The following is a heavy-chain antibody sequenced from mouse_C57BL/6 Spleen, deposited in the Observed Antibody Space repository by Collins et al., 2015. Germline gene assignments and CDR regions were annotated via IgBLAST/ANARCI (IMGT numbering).Heavy chain of an antibody. CDR1: GYTFTNYG. CDR3: ARRGYYDAMDY. D-gene: IGHD1-1*01. J-gene: IGHJ4*01. V-gene: IGHV9-3-1*01. Sequence: QIQLVQSGPELKKPGETVKISCKASGYTFTNYGMNWVKQAPGKGLKWMGWINTYTGEPTYADDFKGRFAFSLETSASTAYLQINNLKNEDTATYFCARRGYYDAMDYWGQGTSVTVSS. CDR2: INTYTGEP.